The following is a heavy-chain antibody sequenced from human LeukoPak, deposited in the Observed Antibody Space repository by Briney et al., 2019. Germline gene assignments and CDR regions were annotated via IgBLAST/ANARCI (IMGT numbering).Heavy chain of an antibody. V-gene: IGHV3-30-3*01. CDR2: ISFDGSNK. J-gene: IGHJ3*02. D-gene: IGHD1-26*01. Sequence: GGSLRLSCAASGFTFSSYAMHWVRQAPGKGLEWVAVISFDGSNKYYGDSVKGRFTISRDNSKNTLYLQMNSLRAEDTAVYYCAKDSIVGATVQYAFDIWGQGTMVTVSS. CDR1: GFTFSSYA. CDR3: AKDSIVGATVQYAFDI.